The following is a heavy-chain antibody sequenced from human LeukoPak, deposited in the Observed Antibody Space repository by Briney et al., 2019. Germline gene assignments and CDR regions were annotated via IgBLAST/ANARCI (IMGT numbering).Heavy chain of an antibody. CDR1: GFTFSSYW. V-gene: IGHV3-74*01. Sequence: GGSLRLSCAASGFTFSSYWMHWVRQAPGKGLVWVSRIKSDGSSTSYADSVKGRFTISRDNAKNTLYLQMNSLRAEDTAVYYCAKGETVTTYFDYWGQGTLVTVSS. J-gene: IGHJ4*02. D-gene: IGHD4-17*01. CDR2: IKSDGSST. CDR3: AKGETVTTYFDY.